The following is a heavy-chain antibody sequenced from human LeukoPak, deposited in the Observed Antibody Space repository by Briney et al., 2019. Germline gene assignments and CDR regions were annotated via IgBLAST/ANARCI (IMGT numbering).Heavy chain of an antibody. V-gene: IGHV3-7*01. J-gene: IGHJ3*01. Sequence: GGSLRLSCVASGFTFSCYWMSWVRQAPGKGLEWVANIKQDGSENYFVDAVKGRFTISRDNARNSLHLQMNSLRVEDTAVYYCARRRYGEAFDVWGQGTMVTVSS. D-gene: IGHD3-9*01. CDR2: IKQDGSEN. CDR1: GFTFSCYW. CDR3: ARRRYGEAFDV.